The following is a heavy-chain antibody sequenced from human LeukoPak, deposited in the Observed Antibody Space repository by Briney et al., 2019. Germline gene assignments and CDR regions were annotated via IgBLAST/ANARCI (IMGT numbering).Heavy chain of an antibody. CDR2: INPNSGGT. CDR1: GGTFSSYA. J-gene: IGHJ4*02. CDR3: ARSLLWFGELSRY. V-gene: IGHV1-2*02. Sequence: ASVKVSCKASGGTFSSYAISWVRQAPGQGLEWMGWINPNSGGTNYAQKFQGRVTMTRDTSISTAYMELSRLRSDDTAVYYCARSLLWFGELSRYWGQGTLVTVSS. D-gene: IGHD3-10*01.